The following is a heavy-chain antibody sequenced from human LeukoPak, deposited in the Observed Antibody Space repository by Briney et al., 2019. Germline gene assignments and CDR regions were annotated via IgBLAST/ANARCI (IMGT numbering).Heavy chain of an antibody. Sequence: GGSLRLSXAASGFTFSSYAMSWVRQAPGKGLEWVSAISGSGGSTYYADSVKGRFTISRDNSKNTLYLQMNSLRAEDTAAYYSARVGYSYGPTSYYYYMDVWGTGTTVTVSS. J-gene: IGHJ6*03. D-gene: IGHD5-18*01. CDR1: GFTFSSYA. CDR2: ISGSGGST. V-gene: IGHV3-23*01. CDR3: ARVGYSYGPTSYYYYMDV.